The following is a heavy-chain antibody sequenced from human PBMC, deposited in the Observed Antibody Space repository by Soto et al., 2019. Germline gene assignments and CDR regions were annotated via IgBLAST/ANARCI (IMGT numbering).Heavy chain of an antibody. J-gene: IGHJ4*02. V-gene: IGHV4-39*01. CDR1: GFSISSIIYY. D-gene: IGHD6-6*01. CDR2: IYYSGST. Sequence: SDTPSLTFTFSGFSISSIIYYLRWIRQPPGKGLEWIGSIYYSGSTYYNPSLKSRVTIFVDTSKNQFSLKLSSVTAADTAVYYCARQRGSIARSHFDYWGQGTLVTVSS. CDR3: ARQRGSIARSHFDY.